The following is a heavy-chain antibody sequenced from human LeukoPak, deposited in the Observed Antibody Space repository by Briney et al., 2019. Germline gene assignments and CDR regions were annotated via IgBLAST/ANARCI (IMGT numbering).Heavy chain of an antibody. CDR3: ARVPSRRFGRSSWYWYFDY. V-gene: IGHV3-30*02. D-gene: IGHD6-13*01. J-gene: IGHJ4*02. CDR2: IQYDRSNQ. CDR1: GFTFSTYG. Sequence: PGGSLRLSCAASGFTFSTYGMHWVRQAPGKGPEWVAYIQYDRSNQQYAGSVKGRFSISRDNAKNSLYLQMNSLRAEDTAVYYCARVPSRRFGRSSWYWYFDYWGQGTLVTVSS.